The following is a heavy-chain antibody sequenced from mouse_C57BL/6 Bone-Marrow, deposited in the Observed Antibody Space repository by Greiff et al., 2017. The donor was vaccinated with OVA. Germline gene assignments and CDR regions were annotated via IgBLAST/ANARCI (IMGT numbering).Heavy chain of an antibody. CDR2: IDPSDSYT. Sequence: QVQLQQPGAELVMPGASVKLSCKASGYTFTSYWMHWVKQRPGQGLEWIGEIDPSDSYTNYNQKFKGKSTLTVDKPSSTAYMQLSSLTSEDSAVYYCARDYDYDERFAYWGQGTLVTVSA. J-gene: IGHJ3*01. CDR3: ARDYDYDERFAY. D-gene: IGHD2-4*01. CDR1: GYTFTSYW. V-gene: IGHV1-69*01.